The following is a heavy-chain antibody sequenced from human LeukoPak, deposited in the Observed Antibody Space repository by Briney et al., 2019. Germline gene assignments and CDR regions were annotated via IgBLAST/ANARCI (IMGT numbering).Heavy chain of an antibody. CDR3: ARERNSYGSGSYLDY. V-gene: IGHV1-69*04. J-gene: IGHJ4*02. CDR1: GGTFSSYA. CDR2: IMPILGIA. D-gene: IGHD3-10*01. Sequence: SVKVSCKASGGTFSSYAISWVRQAPGQGLEWMGRIMPILGIANYAQKFQGRVTITADKSTSTAYMELSSLRSEDTAVYYCARERNSYGSGSYLDYWGQGTLVTVSS.